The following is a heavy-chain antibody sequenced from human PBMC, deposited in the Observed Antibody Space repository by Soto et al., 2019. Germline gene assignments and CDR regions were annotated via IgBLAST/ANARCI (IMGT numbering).Heavy chain of an antibody. D-gene: IGHD1-26*01. Sequence: PSETLSLICTVSGGSISSGGYYWTWIRQHPGKGLEWIAYIYHSGYTFYNPSLKSRVTMSVDTSKNQFSLKLRSVTAADTAVYYCAKWEGLGSDYYYYAMDVWGQGTTVTVSS. CDR2: IYHSGYT. V-gene: IGHV4-31*03. J-gene: IGHJ6*02. CDR1: GGSISSGGYY. CDR3: AKWEGLGSDYYYYAMDV.